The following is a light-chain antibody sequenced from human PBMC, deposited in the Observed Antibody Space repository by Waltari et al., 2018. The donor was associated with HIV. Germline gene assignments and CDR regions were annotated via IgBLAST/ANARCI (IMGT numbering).Light chain of an antibody. Sequence: QSVLTQPPSVSAAPGQKVTISCPGSSSHIGKNFVSWYKQLPGAAPKPLIYDNNKRPSGIPDRFSGSKSGTSATLGITGLQTGDEADYYCGTWDSSLSGVVFGGGTKLTVL. CDR3: GTWDSSLSGVV. CDR2: DNN. J-gene: IGLJ2*01. CDR1: SSHIGKNF. V-gene: IGLV1-51*01.